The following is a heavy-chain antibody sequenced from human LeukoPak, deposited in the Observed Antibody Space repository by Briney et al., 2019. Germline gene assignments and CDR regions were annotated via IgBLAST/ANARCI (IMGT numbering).Heavy chain of an antibody. CDR2: ISGGGGGA. V-gene: IGHV3-23*01. J-gene: IGHJ3*02. CDR3: AKDQGSNWNDGVAFDI. D-gene: IGHD1-20*01. CDR1: GFTFNNYA. Sequence: PGGSLRLSCAASGFTFNNYAMNWVRQAPGKGLEWVSGISGGGGGAFYADSVKGRFTISRDNSKNTLYLQMNSLRAEDTAVYYCAKDQGSNWNDGVAFDIWGQGTMVTVSS.